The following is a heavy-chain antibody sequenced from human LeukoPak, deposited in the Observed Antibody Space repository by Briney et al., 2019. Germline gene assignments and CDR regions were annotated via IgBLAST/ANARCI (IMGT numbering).Heavy chain of an antibody. Sequence: PSETLSLTCTVSGGSISSYYWSWIRQPAGKGLEWIGRIHTSGSTNYNPSLKSRVTMSIDTSKNQFSLKVNSVTAADTAVYYCARAGGAGFDILTGYYNWFDPWGQGTLVTVSS. D-gene: IGHD3-9*01. V-gene: IGHV4-4*07. CDR1: GGSISSYY. J-gene: IGHJ5*02. CDR3: ARAGGAGFDILTGYYNWFDP. CDR2: IHTSGST.